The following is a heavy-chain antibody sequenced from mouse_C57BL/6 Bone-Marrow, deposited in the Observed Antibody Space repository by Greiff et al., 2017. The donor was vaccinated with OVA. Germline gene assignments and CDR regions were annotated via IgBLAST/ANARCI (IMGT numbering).Heavy chain of an antibody. CDR1: GYTFTSSW. V-gene: IGHV1-61*01. CDR3: ARTMKGY. Sequence: QVQLQQPGAELVRPGSSVKLSCKASGYTFTSSWMAWVQQRPGQGLDWIGNIYPSDSETHYNQKFKDKATLTVDKSSSTAYMQLSSLTSEDSAVYYCARTMKGYWGQGTTLTVSS. J-gene: IGHJ2*01. CDR2: IYPSDSET.